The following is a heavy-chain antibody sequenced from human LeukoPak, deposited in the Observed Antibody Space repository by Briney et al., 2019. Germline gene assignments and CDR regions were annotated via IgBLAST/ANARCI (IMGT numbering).Heavy chain of an antibody. J-gene: IGHJ6*03. CDR2: IYTSGST. CDR1: GGSISSYY. V-gene: IGHV4-4*07. CDR3: ARSLGGSYYHYYYYYMDV. D-gene: IGHD1-26*01. Sequence: SETLSLTCTVSGGSISSYYWSWIRQPAGKGLEWIGRIYTSGSTNYNPSLKSRVTMSVDTSKNQFSLKLSSVTAADTAVYYCARSLGGSYYHYYYYYMDVWCKGTTVTVSS.